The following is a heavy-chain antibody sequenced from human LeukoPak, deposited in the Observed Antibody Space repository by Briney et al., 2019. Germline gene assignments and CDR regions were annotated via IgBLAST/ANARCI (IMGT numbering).Heavy chain of an antibody. CDR2: INANSGGT. J-gene: IGHJ4*02. D-gene: IGHD3-3*01. V-gene: IGHV1-2*06. Sequence: GASVKVFCKASGYTFSGYFIHWVRQAAGQGLEWMGRINANSGGTEYAQNFQGRVTMTRDTSISTASMELSRLTSDDTAVYYCARGSDDFWSGYSPSYWGQGTLVTVSS. CDR3: ARGSDDFWSGYSPSY. CDR1: GYTFSGYF.